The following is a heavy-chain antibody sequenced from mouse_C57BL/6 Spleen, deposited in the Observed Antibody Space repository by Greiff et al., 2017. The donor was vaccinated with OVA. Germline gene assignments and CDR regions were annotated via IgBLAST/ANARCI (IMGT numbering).Heavy chain of an antibody. CDR1: GYTFTSYG. CDR3: AREGAIYDGQLWWSY. V-gene: IGHV1-81*01. Sequence: QVQLQQSGAELARPGASVKLSCKASGYTFTSYGISWVKQRTGQGLEWIGEIYPRSGNTYYNEKFKGKATLTADKSSSTAYMELRSLTSEDSAVYFCAREGAIYDGQLWWSYWGQGTLVTVSA. J-gene: IGHJ3*01. CDR2: IYPRSGNT. D-gene: IGHD2-3*01.